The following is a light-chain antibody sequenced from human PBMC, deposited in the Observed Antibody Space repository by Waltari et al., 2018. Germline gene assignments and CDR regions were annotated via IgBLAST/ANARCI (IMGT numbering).Light chain of an antibody. CDR1: QSILSSSNNRKF. V-gene: IGKV4-1*01. CDR2: WAS. CDR3: QQYYSDKT. Sequence: DIVMTQSPNSRAVSLGERATISCKSSQSILSSSNNRKFLSWYQQKPGQPPKLLIYWASTRESGVPDRFSGSGSGTDFTLTISSLQAEDVAVYYCQQYYSDKTFGQGTKVEIK. J-gene: IGKJ1*01.